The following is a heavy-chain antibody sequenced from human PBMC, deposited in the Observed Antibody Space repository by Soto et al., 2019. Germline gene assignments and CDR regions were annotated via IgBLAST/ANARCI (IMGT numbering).Heavy chain of an antibody. D-gene: IGHD3-22*01. V-gene: IGHV3-11*06. CDR2: ISSSSSYT. CDR3: ARARKGPMIGDAFDI. Sequence: SCAASGFTFSDYYMSWIRQAPGKGLEWVSYISSSSSYTNYADSVKGRFTISRDNAKNSLYLQMNSLRAEDTAVYYCARARKGPMIGDAFDIWGQGTMVTVSS. CDR1: GFTFSDYY. J-gene: IGHJ3*02.